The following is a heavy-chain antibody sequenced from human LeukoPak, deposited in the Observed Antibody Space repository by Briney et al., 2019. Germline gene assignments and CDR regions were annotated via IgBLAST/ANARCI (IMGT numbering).Heavy chain of an antibody. CDR3: ARSTGDYYDSMENAFDI. V-gene: IGHV4-4*02. Sequence: ASGTLSLTCGVSGGSISSSNWWSWVRQPPGKGLEWIGEIYHSGSTNYNPSLRSQVTISVDKSKNQFSLKLSSVTAADTAVYYCARSTGDYYDSMENAFDIWGQGTKVTVSS. CDR1: GGSISSSNW. D-gene: IGHD3-22*01. J-gene: IGHJ3*02. CDR2: IYHSGST.